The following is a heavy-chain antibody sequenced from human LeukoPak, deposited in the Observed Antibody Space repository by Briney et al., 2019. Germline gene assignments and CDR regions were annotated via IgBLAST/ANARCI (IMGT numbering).Heavy chain of an antibody. CDR2: ISAYNGNT. V-gene: IGHV1-18*01. D-gene: IGHD3-10*01. J-gene: IGHJ4*02. Sequence: ASVKVSCKASGYTFTSYGITGVRQAPGQGLEWMGWISAYNGNTNYAQKLQGRVTMTTDTSTTTAYMDLRSLRSDDTAVYYCATSSGSGSPQGYWGQGTLVTVSS. CDR1: GYTFTSYG. CDR3: ATSSGSGSPQGY.